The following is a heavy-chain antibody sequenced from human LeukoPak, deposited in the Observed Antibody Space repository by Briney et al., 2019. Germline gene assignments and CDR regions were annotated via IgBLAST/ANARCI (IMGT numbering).Heavy chain of an antibody. Sequence: GGSLRLSCAASRFTFSSYGIHWVRQAPGKGLEWVAFIRYAGSNKSYADSVKGRFTISRDNSKNTLYLQMNSLRTEDTAVYYCAKESIAARTSDYWGQGTLVTVSS. CDR1: RFTFSSYG. V-gene: IGHV3-30*02. CDR3: AKESIAARTSDY. D-gene: IGHD6-6*01. CDR2: IRYAGSNK. J-gene: IGHJ4*02.